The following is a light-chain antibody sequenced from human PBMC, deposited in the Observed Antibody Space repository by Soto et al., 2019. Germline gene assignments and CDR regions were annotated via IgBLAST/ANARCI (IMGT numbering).Light chain of an antibody. CDR3: QQSYSTPRGT. CDR2: AAS. CDR1: QSISSY. J-gene: IGKJ2*02. V-gene: IGKV1-39*01. Sequence: DIQMTQSPSSLSASVGDRVTITCRASQSISSYLNWYQQKPGKAPKLLIYAASSLQSGVPSRFSGSGSGTEFTLTIISLQPEDFATYYCQQSYSTPRGTFGQGTKLEIK.